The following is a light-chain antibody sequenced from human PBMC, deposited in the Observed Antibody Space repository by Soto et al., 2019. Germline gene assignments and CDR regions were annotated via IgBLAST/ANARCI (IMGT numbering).Light chain of an antibody. V-gene: IGKV2-28*01. Sequence: EIVLTQSPLSLPVTPGEPASISCRSSRNLLHSNGYYYLDWYLQKPGQSPQLLIYLGSNRASGVPDRFSGSGSGTDFTLTISRVEAEDVGVYFCAQGLATPFTFGGGTKVEIQ. CDR1: RNLLHSNGYYY. J-gene: IGKJ4*01. CDR2: LGS. CDR3: AQGLATPFT.